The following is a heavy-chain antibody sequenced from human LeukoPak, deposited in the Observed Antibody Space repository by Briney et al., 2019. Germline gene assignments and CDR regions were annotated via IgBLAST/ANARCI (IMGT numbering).Heavy chain of an antibody. CDR1: GGSISSYY. D-gene: IGHD3-3*01. CDR3: ARGRITIFGVVNFDY. CDR2: IYYSGST. V-gene: IGHV4-59*12. J-gene: IGHJ4*02. Sequence: SETLSLTCTVSGGSISSYYWSWIRQPPGKGLEWIGYIYYSGSTYYNPSLKSRVTISVDTSKNQFSLKLSSVTAADTAVYYCARGRITIFGVVNFDYWGQGTLVTVSS.